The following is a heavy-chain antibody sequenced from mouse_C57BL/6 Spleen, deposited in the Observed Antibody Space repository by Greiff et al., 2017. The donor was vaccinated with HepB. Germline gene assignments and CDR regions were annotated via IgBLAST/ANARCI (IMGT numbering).Heavy chain of an antibody. J-gene: IGHJ2*01. V-gene: IGHV1-15*01. D-gene: IGHD2-12*01. Sequence: QVQLQQSGAELVRPGASVTLSCKASGYTFTDYEMHWVKQTSVHGLEWIGAIDPETGGTAYNQKFKGKAILTADKSSSTAYMELRSLTSEDSAVYYCTRRGDDGRYFDYWGQGTTLTVSS. CDR2: IDPETGGT. CDR3: TRRGDDGRYFDY. CDR1: GYTFTDYE.